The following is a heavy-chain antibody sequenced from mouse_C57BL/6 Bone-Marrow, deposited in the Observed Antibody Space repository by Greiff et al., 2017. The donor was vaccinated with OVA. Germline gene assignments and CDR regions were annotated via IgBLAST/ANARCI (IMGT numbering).Heavy chain of an antibody. V-gene: IGHV14-4*01. J-gene: IGHJ2*01. CDR3: TSDGNFDY. CDR1: GFNIKDDY. CDR2: IDPENGDT. Sequence: EVQLQQSGAELVRPGASVKLSCTASGFNIKDDYMHWVKQRPEQGLEWIGWIDPENGDTEYASKFQGKATITADTSSNTAYLQLSSLTSEDTAVYYCTSDGNFDYWGQGTTRTVAS. D-gene: IGHD2-1*01.